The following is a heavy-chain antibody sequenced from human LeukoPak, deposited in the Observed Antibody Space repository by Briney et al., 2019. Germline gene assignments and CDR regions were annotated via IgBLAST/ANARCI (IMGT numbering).Heavy chain of an antibody. CDR2: IYYSGST. J-gene: IGHJ2*01. CDR1: GGSISSYY. CDR3: ARGEDYDSSGYYDWYFDL. Sequence: SETLSLTCPVSGGSISSYYWSWIRQPPGKGLEWIGYIYYSGSTNYNPSLKSRVTISVDTSKNQFSLKLSSVTAADTAVYYCARGEDYDSSGYYDWYFDLWGRGTLVTVSS. V-gene: IGHV4-59*01. D-gene: IGHD3-22*01.